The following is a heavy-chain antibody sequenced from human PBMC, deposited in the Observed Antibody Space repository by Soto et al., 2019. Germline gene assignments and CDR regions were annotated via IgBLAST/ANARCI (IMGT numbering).Heavy chain of an antibody. Sequence: QVQLQQWGAGLLKPSDTLSLTCAVYGGSFSGYYWSWIRQPPGKGLSWIGEINHSGSTNYNPSLKSRVTISVDTSKNQFSLELGSVTAADTAVYYWASATTYYYDSSGYWGDFDIWVQGTMVTVSS. CDR2: INHSGST. D-gene: IGHD3-22*01. J-gene: IGHJ3*02. CDR3: ASATTYYYDSSGYWGDFDI. CDR1: GGSFSGYY. V-gene: IGHV4-34*01.